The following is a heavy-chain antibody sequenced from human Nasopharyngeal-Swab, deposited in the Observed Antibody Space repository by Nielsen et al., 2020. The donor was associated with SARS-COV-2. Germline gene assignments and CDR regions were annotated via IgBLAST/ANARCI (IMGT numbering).Heavy chain of an antibody. CDR3: ATPDPRIAAAGTGFDY. V-gene: IGHV3-30*03. CDR2: ISYDGSNK. D-gene: IGHD6-13*01. Sequence: GESLKISCAASGFTFSSYGMHWVRQAPGKGLEWVAVISYDGSNKYYADSVKGRFTISRDNSKNTLYLQMNSLRAEDTAVYYCATPDPRIAAAGTGFDYWGQGTLVTVSS. CDR1: GFTFSSYG. J-gene: IGHJ4*02.